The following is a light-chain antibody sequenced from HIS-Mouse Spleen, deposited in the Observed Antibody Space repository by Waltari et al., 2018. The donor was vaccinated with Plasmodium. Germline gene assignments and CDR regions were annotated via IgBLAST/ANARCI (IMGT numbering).Light chain of an antibody. CDR2: EGS. CDR3: CSYAGSSTFVV. CDR1: SSYFGSYNL. Sequence: QSALTQPASVSGSPGQSITISCTGTSSYFGSYNLVSLYQQHPGKAPKLMIYEGSKRPSGVSNRFSGSKSGNTASLTISGLQAEDEADYYCCSYAGSSTFVVFGGGTKLTVL. V-gene: IGLV2-23*03. J-gene: IGLJ2*01.